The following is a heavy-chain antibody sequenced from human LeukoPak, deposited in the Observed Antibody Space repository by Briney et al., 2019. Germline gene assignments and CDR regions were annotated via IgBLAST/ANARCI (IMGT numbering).Heavy chain of an antibody. CDR3: ARAFGYCSSTSCWAPFDY. D-gene: IGHD2-2*01. Sequence: GGSLRLSCVASGFTFEDYGMSWVRQAPGKGLEWVSGINWNGGSTGYADSVKGRFTISRDNAKNSLYLQINSLRVEDTALYYCARAFGYCSSTSCWAPFDYWGQGTLVTVSS. CDR2: INWNGGST. CDR1: GFTFEDYG. V-gene: IGHV3-20*04. J-gene: IGHJ4*02.